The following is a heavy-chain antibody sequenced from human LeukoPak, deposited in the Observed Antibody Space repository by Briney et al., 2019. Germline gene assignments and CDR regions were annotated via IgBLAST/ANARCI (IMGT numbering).Heavy chain of an antibody. CDR1: GFTFSRHW. D-gene: IGHD6-13*01. Sequence: PGGSLRLSCAASGFTFSRHWMHWVRQAPGKGLVWVSRINSDGSSTNYADSVKGRFTISRDSSKNTLYLQMNSLRAEDTAVYYCAKNRGIGAGEGLLDSWGQGTLVTVSS. J-gene: IGHJ4*02. CDR3: AKNRGIGAGEGLLDS. V-gene: IGHV3-74*01. CDR2: INSDGSST.